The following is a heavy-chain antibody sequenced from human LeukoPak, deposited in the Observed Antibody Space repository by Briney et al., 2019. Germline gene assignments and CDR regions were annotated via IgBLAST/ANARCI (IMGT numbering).Heavy chain of an antibody. CDR3: ARGEAYYDRNGLPGAALDF. V-gene: IGHV3-30*04. J-gene: IGHJ3*01. CDR1: GFTFSNHA. CDR2: LSYHGRNE. Sequence: GGSLRLSCTASGFTFSNHAMHWVRQAPGKGLEWLTVLSYHGRNEYYADSVTGRFTISRDNSKNTVFLQLNSLRVEDAAVYYCARGEAYYDRNGLPGAALDFWGLGTLVTVSS. D-gene: IGHD3-22*01.